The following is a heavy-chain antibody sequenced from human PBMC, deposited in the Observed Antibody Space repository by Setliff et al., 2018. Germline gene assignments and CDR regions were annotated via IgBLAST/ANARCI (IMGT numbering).Heavy chain of an antibody. CDR1: GGSFSGYY. J-gene: IGHJ4*02. V-gene: IGHV4-34*01. CDR3: ARISASSSHFDY. D-gene: IGHD6-13*01. Sequence: SETLSLTCAVYGGSFSGYYWSWIRQPPGKGLEWIGEINHTGSTNYSPSLKSRVTISVDTSKNQFSLKLTSVTAADTAVYYCARISASSSHFDYWGPGTLVTVSS. CDR2: INHTGST.